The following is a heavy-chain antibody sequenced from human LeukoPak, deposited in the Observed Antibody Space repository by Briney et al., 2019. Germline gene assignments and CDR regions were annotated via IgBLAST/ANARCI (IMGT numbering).Heavy chain of an antibody. D-gene: IGHD2/OR15-2a*01. CDR2: IYHSGTT. CDR3: TTQILLCHYY. CDR1: GYSISSGYY. V-gene: IGHV4-38-2*02. J-gene: IGHJ4*02. Sequence: PSETLSLTCSVSGYSISSGYYWGWIRQPPGKVLEWIGTIYHSGTTFYNPSLQSRVTISVDTSKNQFFLKLSSVTAADTAVYYCTTQILLCHYYWGQGTLVTVSS.